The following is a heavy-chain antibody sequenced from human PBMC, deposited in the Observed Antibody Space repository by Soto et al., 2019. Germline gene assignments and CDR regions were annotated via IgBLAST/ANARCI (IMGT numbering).Heavy chain of an antibody. CDR2: IYYSGST. Sequence: SETLSLTCTVSGGSVSSGSYYCSWIRQPPGKGLEWIGHIYYSGSTNYNPSLKSRVTISVDTSKNQFSLKLSSVTAADTAVYYCARPATSWRQVAYWGQGTLVTV. CDR1: GGSVSSGSYY. CDR3: ARPATSWRQVAY. V-gene: IGHV4-61*01. J-gene: IGHJ4*02.